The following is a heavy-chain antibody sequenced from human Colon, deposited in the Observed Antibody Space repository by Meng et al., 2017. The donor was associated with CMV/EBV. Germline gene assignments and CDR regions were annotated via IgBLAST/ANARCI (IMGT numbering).Heavy chain of an antibody. CDR2: ISGSGSDI. J-gene: IGHJ6*02. D-gene: IGHD4/OR15-4a*01. Sequence: GGSLRLSCAASGFTFSGYYLNWNRQAPGKGLEWISYISGSGSDIYYSDSMKGRFTVSRDNANKSLYLQMNSLRAEDTAVYYCARMYLWMRPTINYYYGMDVWGRGTTVTVSS. CDR3: ARMYLWMRPTINYYYGMDV. CDR1: GFTFSGYY. V-gene: IGHV3-11*04.